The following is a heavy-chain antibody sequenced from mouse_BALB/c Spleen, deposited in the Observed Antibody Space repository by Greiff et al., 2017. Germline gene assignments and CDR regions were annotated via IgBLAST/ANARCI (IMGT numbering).Heavy chain of an antibody. Sequence: EVKLMESGGGLVQPGGSLRLSCATSGFTFTDYYMSWVRQPPGKALEWLGFIRNKANGYTTEYSASVKGRFTISRDNSQSILYLQMNTLRAEDSATYYCARPYGNYAMDYWGQGTSVTVSS. CDR2: IRNKANGYTT. D-gene: IGHD2-10*02. CDR1: GFTFTDYY. J-gene: IGHJ4*01. V-gene: IGHV7-3*02. CDR3: ARPYGNYAMDY.